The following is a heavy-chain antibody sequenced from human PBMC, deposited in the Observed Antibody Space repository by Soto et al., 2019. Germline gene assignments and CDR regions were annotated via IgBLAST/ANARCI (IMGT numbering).Heavy chain of an antibody. D-gene: IGHD2-15*01. J-gene: IGHJ2*01. CDR2: INSDGSST. Sequence: EVQLVESGGGLVQPGGSLRLSCAASGFTFSSYWMHWVRQAPGKGLVWVSRINSDGSSTSYADSVKGRFTISRDNAKNTMYRQMNSLVAEYTAVYYFARADCSGGSRFYWYFDLWGRGTLVTVSS. CDR3: ARADCSGGSRFYWYFDL. V-gene: IGHV3-74*01. CDR1: GFTFSSYW.